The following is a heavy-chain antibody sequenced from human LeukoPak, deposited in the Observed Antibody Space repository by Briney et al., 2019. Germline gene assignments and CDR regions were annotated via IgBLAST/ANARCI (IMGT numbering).Heavy chain of an antibody. CDR3: ARDGPHDYYGSGSYYDRRIDP. CDR2: IYYSGST. J-gene: IGHJ5*02. D-gene: IGHD3-10*01. CDR1: GGSISSSSYY. Sequence: SETLSLTCTVSGGSISSSSYYWGWIRQPPGKGLEWIGSIYYSGSTYYNPSLKSRVTISVDTSKNQFSLKLSSVTAADTAVYYCARDGPHDYYGSGSYYDRRIDPWGQGTLVTVSS. V-gene: IGHV4-39*07.